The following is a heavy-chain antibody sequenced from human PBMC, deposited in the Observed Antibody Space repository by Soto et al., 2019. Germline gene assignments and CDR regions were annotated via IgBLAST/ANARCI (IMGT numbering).Heavy chain of an antibody. CDR2: ISTDGADK. Sequence: GGSLRLSCAASGFTLSSYAMHWVRQAPGKGLEWVAVISTDGADKHYADSVKGRITISRDNSKNTLYLQLNSLGAEDTAVYYCVKDRAKWASYYFDDWGQGTLVTVSS. V-gene: IGHV3-30-3*01. J-gene: IGHJ4*02. CDR3: VKDRAKWASYYFDD. CDR1: GFTLSSYA. D-gene: IGHD2-8*01.